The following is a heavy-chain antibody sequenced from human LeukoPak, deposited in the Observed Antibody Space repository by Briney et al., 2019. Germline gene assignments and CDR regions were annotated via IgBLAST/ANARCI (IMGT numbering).Heavy chain of an antibody. CDR1: GYSISSGYD. V-gene: IGHV4-38-2*02. CDR2: IYYRRTT. CDR3: ARGAPGY. J-gene: IGHJ4*02. Sequence: SETLSLTCTVSGYSISSGYDWGWIRQPPGKGLEWIGSIYYRRTTYYNPSLKSRVTISVDTSKNQFSLKLSSVTAADTAVYYCARGAPGYWGQGTLVTVSS.